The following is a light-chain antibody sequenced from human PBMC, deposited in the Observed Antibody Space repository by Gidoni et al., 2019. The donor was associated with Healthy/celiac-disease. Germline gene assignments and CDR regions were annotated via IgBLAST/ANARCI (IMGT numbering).Light chain of an antibody. CDR3: QPRGT. CDR2: DAS. CDR1: QSVSSY. Sequence: EIVLTQSPATLSLSPGERATLSCRASQSVSSYLAWYQQKPGQAPRLLIYDASNRATGIPARFSGSGSGTDFTLTISSLEPEDFAVYYCQPRGTFXQXTKVEIK. J-gene: IGKJ1*01. V-gene: IGKV3-11*01.